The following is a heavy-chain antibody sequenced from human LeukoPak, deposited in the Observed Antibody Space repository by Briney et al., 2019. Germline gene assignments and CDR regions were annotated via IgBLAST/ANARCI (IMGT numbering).Heavy chain of an antibody. J-gene: IGHJ4*02. Sequence: GGSLRLSCAASGFTFSSYAMSWVRQAPGKGLEWVSAISGSGGTIYYADSVKGRFTIPRDNSKNTLYLQMNSLRAEDTAVYYCAKTYSGYDYADYWGQGTLVTVSS. CDR2: ISGSGGTI. CDR1: GFTFSSYA. D-gene: IGHD5-12*01. CDR3: AKTYSGYDYADY. V-gene: IGHV3-23*01.